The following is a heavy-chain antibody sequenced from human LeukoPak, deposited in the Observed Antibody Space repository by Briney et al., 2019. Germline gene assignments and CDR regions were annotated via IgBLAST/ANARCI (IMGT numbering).Heavy chain of an antibody. CDR2: INSNSGAK. D-gene: IGHD1-26*01. CDR1: GYTFNGYY. J-gene: IGHJ4*02. V-gene: IGHV1-2*02. Sequence: ASVKVSCKASGYTFNGYYMHWVRQAPGQGLESMGWINSNSGAKNYALNLQGRVTMSRDISTNTAYMELNTLTSEDTAVYYCARGRGGATTGLDHWGQGTLVTVSS. CDR3: ARGRGGATTGLDH.